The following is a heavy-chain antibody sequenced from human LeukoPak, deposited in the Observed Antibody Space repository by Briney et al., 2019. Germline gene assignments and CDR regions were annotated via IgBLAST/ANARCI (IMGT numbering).Heavy chain of an antibody. V-gene: IGHV1-24*01. Sequence: ASVKVSCKVSGYTLTELSMHWVRQAPGKGLEWMGVFDPEDGETIYAQKFQGRVTMTEDTSTETAYMELSSLKSEDTAVYYCATDRDSSGTDAFDIWGQGTMVTVSS. J-gene: IGHJ3*02. CDR2: FDPEDGET. CDR1: GYTLTELS. D-gene: IGHD3-22*01. CDR3: ATDRDSSGTDAFDI.